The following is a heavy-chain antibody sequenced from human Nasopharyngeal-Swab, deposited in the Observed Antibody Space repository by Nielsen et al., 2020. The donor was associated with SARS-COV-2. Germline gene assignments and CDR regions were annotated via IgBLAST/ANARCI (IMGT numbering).Heavy chain of an antibody. CDR2: IYYSGST. J-gene: IGHJ4*02. V-gene: IGHV4-59*01. Sequence: SETLSLTCTVSGGSISSYYWSWIRQPPGKGLEWMGYIYYSGSTNYNPSLKSRVTIAVDTSKNQFSLQLSSVTAADTAVYDWGGGGGGIFGGLGGGTIDYWGQGTLVTVSS. CDR1: GGSISSYY. CDR3: GGGGGGIFGGLGGGTIDY. D-gene: IGHD3-3*01.